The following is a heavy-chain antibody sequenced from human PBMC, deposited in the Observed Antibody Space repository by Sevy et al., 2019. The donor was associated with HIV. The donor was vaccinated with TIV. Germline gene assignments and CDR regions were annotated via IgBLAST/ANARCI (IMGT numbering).Heavy chain of an antibody. CDR2: ISSNGGST. CDR3: VKGYYYDSSGYYYGSYAFDI. J-gene: IGHJ3*02. D-gene: IGHD3-22*01. CDR1: GFTFSSYA. Sequence: GGSLRLSCSASGFTFSSYAMHWVRQAPGKGLEYVSAISSNGGSTYYADSVKGRFTISIDNSKNTLYLQMSSLRAEDTAVYYCVKGYYYDSSGYYYGSYAFDIWGQGTMVTVSS. V-gene: IGHV3-64D*06.